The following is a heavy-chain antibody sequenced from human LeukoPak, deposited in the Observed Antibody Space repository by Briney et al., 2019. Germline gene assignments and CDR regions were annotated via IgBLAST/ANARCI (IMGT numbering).Heavy chain of an antibody. CDR2: ISHDATIQ. D-gene: IGHD1-1*01. CDR3: ARDYRRAAYNFDY. V-gene: IGHV3-30*01. Sequence: GGSLRLSCAASGFSFSSYSMHWVRQAPGKGLEWVAVISHDATIQYYPEPVKGRFTISRDNSKNTLYLQMNSLTVEDTAVYYCARDYRRAAYNFDYWGLGTLVTVSS. CDR1: GFSFSSYS. J-gene: IGHJ4*02.